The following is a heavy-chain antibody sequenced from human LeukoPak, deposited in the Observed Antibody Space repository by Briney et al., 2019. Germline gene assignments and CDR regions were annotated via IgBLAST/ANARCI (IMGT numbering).Heavy chain of an antibody. CDR1: GFTFSSYA. CDR3: AKEKGIYCSSVDCSPGMDV. V-gene: IGHV3-23*01. D-gene: IGHD2-2*01. CDR2: ISGSGAST. J-gene: IGHJ6*02. Sequence: PGGSLRLSCAASGFTFSSYAMSWVRQAPGKGLEWVSGISGSGASTYYADSVKGRFTISRDNSKNTLYLQMSSLRAEDTAVYYCAKEKGIYCSSVDCSPGMDVWGQGTTVTVSS.